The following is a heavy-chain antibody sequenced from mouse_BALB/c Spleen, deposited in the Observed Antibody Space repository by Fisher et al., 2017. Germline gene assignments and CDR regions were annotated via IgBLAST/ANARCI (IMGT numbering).Heavy chain of an antibody. D-gene: IGHD2-4*01. J-gene: IGHJ4*01. CDR3: TRSDYDFFMDY. V-gene: IGHV1-15*01. Sequence: KFKGKATLTVDKSSSTAYMELRSLTSEDSAVYYCTRSDYDFFMDYWGQGTSVTVSS.